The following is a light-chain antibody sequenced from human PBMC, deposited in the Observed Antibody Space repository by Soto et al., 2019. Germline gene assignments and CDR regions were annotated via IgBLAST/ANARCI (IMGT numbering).Light chain of an antibody. Sequence: QPVLTQSPSASASLGASVKLTCTLSSGHSSYAIAWHQQQPEKGPRSLMKLNSDGSHNKGDGIPDRFSGSSSGAERYLTISSLQSEDEADYYCQTWGTGIHRVVFGGGTKLTVL. V-gene: IGLV4-69*01. CDR1: SGHSSYA. CDR2: LNSDGSH. CDR3: QTWGTGIHRVV. J-gene: IGLJ2*01.